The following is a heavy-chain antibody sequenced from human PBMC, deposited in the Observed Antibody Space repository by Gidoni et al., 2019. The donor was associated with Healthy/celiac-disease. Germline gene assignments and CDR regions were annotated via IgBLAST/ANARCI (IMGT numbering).Heavy chain of an antibody. J-gene: IGHJ4*02. V-gene: IGHV4-38-2*02. Sequence: QVQLQESGPGLVKPSETLSLTCTVSGSSISSGYYWGWIRQPPGKGLEWIGSIYHSGSTYYNPSLKSRVTISVDTSKNQFSLKLSSVTAADTAVYYCARDPAVATTSFDYWGQGTLVTVSS. CDR3: ARDPAVATTSFDY. CDR1: GSSISSGYY. CDR2: IYHSGST. D-gene: IGHD5-12*01.